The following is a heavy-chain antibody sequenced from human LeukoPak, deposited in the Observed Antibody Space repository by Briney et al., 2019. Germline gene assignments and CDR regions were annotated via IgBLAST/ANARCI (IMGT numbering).Heavy chain of an antibody. CDR3: ARYCSGGRCSST. D-gene: IGHD2-15*01. CDR2: IYTSGSI. J-gene: IGHJ5*02. CDR1: GGSISSANYY. Sequence: SQTLSLTCTVSGGSISSANYYWSWIRQPAGKRLEWIGRIYTSGSIDYNLSLKSRVIISVDTSKNQFSLNPSSVTAADTAVYYCARYCSGGRCSSTWGQGTLVTVSS. V-gene: IGHV4-61*02.